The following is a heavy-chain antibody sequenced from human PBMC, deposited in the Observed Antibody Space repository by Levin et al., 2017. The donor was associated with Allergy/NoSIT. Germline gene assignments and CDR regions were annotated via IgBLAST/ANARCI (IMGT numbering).Heavy chain of an antibody. D-gene: IGHD6-19*01. Sequence: GESLKISCKASGYTFTSYDINWVRQATGQGLEWMGWMNPNSGNTGYAQKFQGRVTMTRNTSISTAYMELSSLRSEDTAVYYCARGVNSSGWAWANWGQGTLVTVSS. J-gene: IGHJ4*02. CDR1: GYTFTSYD. CDR2: MNPNSGNT. CDR3: ARGVNSSGWAWAN. V-gene: IGHV1-8*01.